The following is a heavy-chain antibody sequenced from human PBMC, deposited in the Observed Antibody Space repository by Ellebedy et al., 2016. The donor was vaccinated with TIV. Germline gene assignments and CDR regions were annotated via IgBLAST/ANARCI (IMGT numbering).Heavy chain of an antibody. Sequence: AASVKVSCKASGYTFTSYYMHWVRQAPGQGLEWMGIINPSGGSTSYAQKFQGRVTMTSDTSTSTVYMELTSLRSEDTAIYYCARVSISGWHYWGQGTLVTVSS. CDR3: ARVSISGWHY. D-gene: IGHD6-19*01. J-gene: IGHJ4*02. CDR2: INPSGGST. CDR1: GYTFTSYY. V-gene: IGHV1-46*01.